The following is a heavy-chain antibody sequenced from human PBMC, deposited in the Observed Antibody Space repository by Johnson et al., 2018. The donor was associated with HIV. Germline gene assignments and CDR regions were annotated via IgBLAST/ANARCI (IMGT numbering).Heavy chain of an antibody. D-gene: IGHD5-24*01. J-gene: IGHJ3*02. CDR2: MSYDGSNK. CDR1: GFTFNNYA. V-gene: IGHV3-30-3*01. CDR3: AREFVGYNGFDI. Sequence: QVQLVESGGGVVRPGKSLRLSCAASGFTFNNYAMHWVRQAPGKGLEWVAVMSYDGSNKYYADSVKGRFTISRDNSKNTLYLQMNSLRAEDTAVYYCAREFVGYNGFDIWGQGTMVTVSS.